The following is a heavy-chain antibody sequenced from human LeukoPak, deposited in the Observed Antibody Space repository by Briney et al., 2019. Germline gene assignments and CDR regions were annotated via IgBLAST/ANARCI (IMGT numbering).Heavy chain of an antibody. D-gene: IGHD3-3*02. Sequence: GASVKASCKASGYIFTNHYMHWVRQAPGQGLEWMGLINPSGGITHYAQKFQGRVTMTRDTATSTVYMELTSLRSEDTAVYSCARGEDIFGVIIGSPFDYWGQGTLVTVSS. CDR3: ARGEDIFGVIIGSPFDY. V-gene: IGHV1-46*01. CDR2: INPSGGIT. CDR1: GYIFTNHY. J-gene: IGHJ4*02.